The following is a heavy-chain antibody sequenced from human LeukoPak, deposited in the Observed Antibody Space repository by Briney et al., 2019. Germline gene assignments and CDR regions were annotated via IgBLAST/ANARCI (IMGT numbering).Heavy chain of an antibody. V-gene: IGHV4-59*01. CDR1: GGSISSYY. D-gene: IGHD4-23*01. J-gene: IGHJ4*02. Sequence: KPSETLSLTCTVSGGSISSYYWSWIRQPPGKGLEWIGYIYYSGSTSYNPSLKSRVTISVDTSKNQFSLKLSSVTAADTAVYYCARSQGNYGGLDYWGQGTLVTVSS. CDR2: IYYSGST. CDR3: ARSQGNYGGLDY.